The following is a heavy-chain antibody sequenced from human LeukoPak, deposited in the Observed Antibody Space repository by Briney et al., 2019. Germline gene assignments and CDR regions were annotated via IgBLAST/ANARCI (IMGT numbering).Heavy chain of an antibody. V-gene: IGHV4-39*07. J-gene: IGHJ3*02. CDR1: GGSISSSSYY. Sequence: SETLSLTCTVSGGSISSSSYYWGSIRQPPGKGLEWIGSIYYSGSTYYNPSLKSRVTISVDTSKNQFSLKLSSVTAADTAVYYCARDVQSFAFDIWGQGTMVTVSS. CDR3: ARDVQSFAFDI. D-gene: IGHD3-16*02. CDR2: IYYSGST.